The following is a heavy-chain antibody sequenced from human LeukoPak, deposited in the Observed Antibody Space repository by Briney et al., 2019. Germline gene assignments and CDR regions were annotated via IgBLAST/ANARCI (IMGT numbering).Heavy chain of an antibody. CDR1: EYTFTDYH. CDR3: ARDTPVVPAAIKWLFDP. Sequence: GASVKVSCKASEYTFTDYHMHWVRQAPGQGLEWMGWINPNSGGTNYAQKFQGRVTMTRDTSISTAYMELSGLRSDDTAVYYCARDTPVVPAAIKWLFDPWGQGTLVTVSS. D-gene: IGHD2-2*02. V-gene: IGHV1-2*02. J-gene: IGHJ5*02. CDR2: INPNSGGT.